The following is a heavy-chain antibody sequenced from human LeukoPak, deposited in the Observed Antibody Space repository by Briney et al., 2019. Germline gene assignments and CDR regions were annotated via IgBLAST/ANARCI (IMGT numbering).Heavy chain of an antibody. CDR3: ARADYSSTWSHDYYYMDV. V-gene: IGHV4-39*07. CDR1: GGSISSSGYY. Sequence: SETLSLTCTVSGGSISSSGYYWGWIRQPPGKGLEWIGNIYYVGSTYYNPSLNSRVTISVDTSKNQFSLKLSSVTAADTAVYYCARADYSSTWSHDYYYMDVWGKGTTVTVSS. J-gene: IGHJ6*03. CDR2: IYYVGST. D-gene: IGHD6-13*01.